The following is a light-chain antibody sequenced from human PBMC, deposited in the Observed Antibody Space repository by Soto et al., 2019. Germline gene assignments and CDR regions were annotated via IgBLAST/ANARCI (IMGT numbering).Light chain of an antibody. CDR1: QSVLYSSNNKNY. J-gene: IGKJ4*01. Sequence: DIVMTQSPDSLAVSLGERATINCKSSQSVLYSSNNKNYLAWYQQKPGQPPKLLIYWASTRESGVPDRFSGSGSGTDFTLTISSLQAEDVAVYYCQQYYSTPPTLGGGTKVDMK. V-gene: IGKV4-1*01. CDR3: QQYYSTPPT. CDR2: WAS.